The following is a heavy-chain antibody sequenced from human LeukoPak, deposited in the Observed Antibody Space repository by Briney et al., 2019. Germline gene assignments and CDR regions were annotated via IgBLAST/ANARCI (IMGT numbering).Heavy chain of an antibody. CDR3: AKDLVPAATRGWFDP. V-gene: IGHV3-23*01. CDR1: GFTFSSYA. CDR2: ISGSGGST. Sequence: GWSLRLSCAASGFTFSSYAMSWVRQAPGKGLEWVSAISGSGGSTYYADSVKGRFTISRDNSKNTLYLQMNSLRAEDTAVYYCAKDLVPAATRGWFDPWGQGTLVTVSS. J-gene: IGHJ5*02. D-gene: IGHD2-2*01.